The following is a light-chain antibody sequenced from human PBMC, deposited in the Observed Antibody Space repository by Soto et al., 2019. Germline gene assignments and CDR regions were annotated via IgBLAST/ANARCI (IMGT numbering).Light chain of an antibody. V-gene: IGLV1-51*01. J-gene: IGLJ1*01. CDR3: GSWDSSLSAYV. Sequence: QSVLAQPPSVSAAPGQRDTISCSGSSSNLGGNSVSWYQQLPGTAPKLPLSDDDKRPSGIPDRFSGSKSGTSATLGITGFQTGDEADYYCGSWDSSLSAYVFGTGTKVTVL. CDR2: DDD. CDR1: SSNLGGNS.